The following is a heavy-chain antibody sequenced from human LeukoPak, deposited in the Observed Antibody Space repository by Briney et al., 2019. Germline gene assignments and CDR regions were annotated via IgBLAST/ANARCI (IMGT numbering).Heavy chain of an antibody. J-gene: IGHJ4*02. V-gene: IGHV4-59*01. CDR3: ARGPRIAVAGTFGY. CDR1: GGSISSYY. Sequence: PSETLSLTCTVSGGSISSYYWSWIRQPPGKGLEWIGYIYYSGSTNYSPSLESRVTISVDTSKNQFSLKLSSVTAADTAVYYCARGPRIAVAGTFGYWGQGTLVTVSS. CDR2: IYYSGST. D-gene: IGHD6-19*01.